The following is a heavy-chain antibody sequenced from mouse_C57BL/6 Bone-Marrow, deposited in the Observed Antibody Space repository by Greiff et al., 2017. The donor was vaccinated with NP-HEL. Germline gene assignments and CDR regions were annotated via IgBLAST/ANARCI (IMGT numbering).Heavy chain of an antibody. CDR1: GYAFSSSW. V-gene: IGHV1-82*01. CDR2: IYPGDGDT. CDR3: ASGRLRAMDY. Sequence: QVQLQQSGPELVKPGASVKISCKASGYAFSSSWMNWVKQRPGKGLVWIGRIYPGDGDTNYNGKFKGKATLTADKSSSTAYMQLSSLTSEDSAVYFCASGRLRAMDYWGQGTSVTVSS. J-gene: IGHJ4*01. D-gene: IGHD4-1*01.